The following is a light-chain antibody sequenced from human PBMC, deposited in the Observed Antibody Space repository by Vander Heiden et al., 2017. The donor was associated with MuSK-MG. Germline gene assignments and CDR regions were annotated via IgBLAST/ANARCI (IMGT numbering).Light chain of an antibody. CDR2: GAS. V-gene: IGKV3-20*01. CDR3: QQDGSSPFT. CDR1: QSVSSSY. J-gene: IGKJ3*01. Sequence: EIVLTQSPGTLSLSPVERATLSCRASQSVSSSYLAWYQQKPGQAPRLLIYGASSRATGIPDRFSGSGSGTDFTLTISRLEPEDFAVYYCQQDGSSPFTFGLGARVDIK.